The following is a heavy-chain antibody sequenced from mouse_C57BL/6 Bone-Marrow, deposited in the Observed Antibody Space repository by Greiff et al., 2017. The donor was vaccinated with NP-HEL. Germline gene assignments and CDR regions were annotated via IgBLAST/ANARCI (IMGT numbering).Heavy chain of an antibody. V-gene: IGHV14-4*01. CDR2: IDPENGDT. CDR1: GFNIKDDY. J-gene: IGHJ2*01. D-gene: IGHD2-3*01. CDR3: TTKGYDGYYRDY. Sequence: VQLQQSGAELVRPGASVKLSCTASGFNIKDDYMHWVKQRPEQGLEWIGWIDPENGDTEYASKFQGKATITADKASNTAYLQLSSLTSEDTAVYYCTTKGYDGYYRDYWGKGTTLTV.